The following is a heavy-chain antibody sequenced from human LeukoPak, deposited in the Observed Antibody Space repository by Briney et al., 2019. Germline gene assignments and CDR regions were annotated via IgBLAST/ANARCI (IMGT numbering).Heavy chain of an antibody. CDR2: IYYSGST. Sequence: PSETLSLTCTVSGGSISSYYWSWIRQPPGKGLEWIGYIYYSGSTNYNPSLKSRVTISVDTSKNQFSLKLSSVTAADTAVYYCARIKTEWLSSGYFDYWGQGTLVTVSS. V-gene: IGHV4-59*08. J-gene: IGHJ4*02. CDR3: ARIKTEWLSSGYFDY. CDR1: GGSISSYY. D-gene: IGHD3-3*01.